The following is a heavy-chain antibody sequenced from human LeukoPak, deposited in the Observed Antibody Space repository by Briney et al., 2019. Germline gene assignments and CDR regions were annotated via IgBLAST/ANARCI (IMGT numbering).Heavy chain of an antibody. CDR3: ARLGYCSGGSCLYFDY. CDR1: GYTFTSYD. V-gene: IGHV1-8*01. J-gene: IGHJ4*02. D-gene: IGHD2-15*01. CDR2: MNPNSGNT. Sequence: ASVKVSCKASGYTFTSYDINWVRQATGQGLEWMGWMNPNSGNTGYAQKFQGRVTMTRNTSISTAYMELSNLRSEDTAVYYCARLGYCSGGSCLYFDYWGQGTLVTVSS.